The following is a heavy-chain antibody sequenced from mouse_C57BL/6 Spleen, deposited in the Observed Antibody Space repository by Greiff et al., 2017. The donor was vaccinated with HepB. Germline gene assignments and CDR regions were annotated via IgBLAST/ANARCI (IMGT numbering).Heavy chain of an antibody. J-gene: IGHJ2*01. CDR2: ISYDGSN. CDR1: GYSITSGYY. CDR3: ARGGAYYRNEDD. V-gene: IGHV3-6*01. D-gene: IGHD2-14*01. Sequence: EVQLVESGPGLVKPSQSLSLTCSVTGYSITSGYYWNWIRQFPGNKLEWMGYISYDGSNNYNPSLKNRISITRDTSKNQFFLKLNSVTTEDTATYYCARGGAYYRNEDDWGQGTTLTVSS.